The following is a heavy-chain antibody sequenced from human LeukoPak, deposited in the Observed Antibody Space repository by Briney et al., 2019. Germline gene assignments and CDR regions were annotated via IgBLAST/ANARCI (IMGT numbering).Heavy chain of an antibody. CDR1: GGSISSYS. J-gene: IGHJ4*02. CDR2: ISHSGTT. Sequence: SETLSPTCIVSGGSISSYSWNWIRQSPGKGLEWVGYISHSGTTSYNSSLKSRVTISVDTSKNQLSLKLTSVTAADTAVYYCARWDDSAWGFGNWGPGTLVTVSS. D-gene: IGHD6-19*01. CDR3: ARWDDSAWGFGN. V-gene: IGHV4-59*08.